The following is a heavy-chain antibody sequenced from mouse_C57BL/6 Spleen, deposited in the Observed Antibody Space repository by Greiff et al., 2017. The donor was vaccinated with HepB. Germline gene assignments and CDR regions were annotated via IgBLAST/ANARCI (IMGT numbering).Heavy chain of an antibody. V-gene: IGHV1-4*01. CDR3: ARSRYYGNYGYAMDY. CDR2: INPSSGYT. D-gene: IGHD2-1*01. Sequence: VQLQESGAELARPGASVKMSCKASGYTFTSYTMHWVKQRPGQGLEWIGYINPSSGYTKYNQKFKDKATLTADKSSSTAYMQLSSLTSEDSAVYYCARSRYYGNYGYAMDYWGQGTSVTVSS. J-gene: IGHJ4*01. CDR1: GYTFTSYT.